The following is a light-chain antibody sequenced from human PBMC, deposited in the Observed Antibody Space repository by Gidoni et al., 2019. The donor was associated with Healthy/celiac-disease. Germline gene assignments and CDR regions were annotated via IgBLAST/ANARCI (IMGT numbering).Light chain of an antibody. J-gene: IGKJ1*01. V-gene: IGKV4-1*01. Sequence: DIVMTQSPDSLAVSLGERAIINCKSSQSVLYSSNNKNYLAWYHQKPGQPPKLLIYWASTRESGVPDRFSGSGSGTDFTLTISSLQAEDVAVYYCQQYYSTPRTFGQGTKVEIK. CDR3: QQYYSTPRT. CDR2: WAS. CDR1: QSVLYSSNNKNY.